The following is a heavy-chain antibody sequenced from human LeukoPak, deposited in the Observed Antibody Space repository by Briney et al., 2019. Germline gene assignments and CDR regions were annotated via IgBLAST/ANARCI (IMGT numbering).Heavy chain of an antibody. D-gene: IGHD6-13*01. CDR1: GFTFSSYA. V-gene: IGHV3-30-3*01. CDR2: ISYDGSNK. CDR3: AREGSSWPPGYYFDY. J-gene: IGHJ4*02. Sequence: GSLRLSCAASGFTFSSYAMHWVRQAPGKGLEWVAVISYDGSNKYYADSVKGRFTISRDNSKNTLYLQMNSLRAEDTAVYYCAREGSSWPPGYYFDYWGQGTLVTVSS.